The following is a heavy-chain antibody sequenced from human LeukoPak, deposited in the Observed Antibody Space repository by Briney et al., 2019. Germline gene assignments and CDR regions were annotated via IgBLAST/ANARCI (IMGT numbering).Heavy chain of an antibody. D-gene: IGHD3-22*01. CDR2: IDHSGST. V-gene: IGHV4-34*01. CDR1: GGSFSDYF. CDR3: ARGELQDSSGRYAVRVLDY. J-gene: IGHJ4*02. Sequence: SETLSLTSAVYGGSFSDYFWSGIRQSPGKGLEWIGEIDHSGSTNYKASLKSRVTISVDTSKNQFSLKMRSVTATDTAVYYCARGELQDSSGRYAVRVLDYWSQGTLVTVSS.